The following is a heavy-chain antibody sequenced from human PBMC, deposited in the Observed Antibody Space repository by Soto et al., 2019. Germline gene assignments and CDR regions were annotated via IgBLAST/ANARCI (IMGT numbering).Heavy chain of an antibody. Sequence: EVQLVESGGNLVQPGGSLRLSCAASGFTFSNYWMHWVRQAPGKGLLWVSRINTDGSSTTYADSVKGRFTISRDNAKNPLYLEVNSLRAEDTAVYYCAGAPYYYFGMDVWGQGTTVTVSS. J-gene: IGHJ6*02. CDR3: AGAPYYYFGMDV. V-gene: IGHV3-74*01. CDR1: GFTFSNYW. CDR2: INTDGSST.